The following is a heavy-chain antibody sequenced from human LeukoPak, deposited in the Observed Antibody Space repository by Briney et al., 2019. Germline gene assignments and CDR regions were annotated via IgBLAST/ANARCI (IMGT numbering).Heavy chain of an antibody. Sequence: PSETLSLTCTVSGASISSYYWSWIRQPPGKGLEWIGYIYYSGSTNYNPSLKSRVTISADSSKNQFSLKLSSVTAADTAGYYCARHMEGSLFYYGMEVWGQGTPVTVSS. CDR2: IYYSGST. J-gene: IGHJ6*02. CDR3: ARHMEGSLFYYGMEV. D-gene: IGHD2-15*01. CDR1: GASISSYY. V-gene: IGHV4-59*08.